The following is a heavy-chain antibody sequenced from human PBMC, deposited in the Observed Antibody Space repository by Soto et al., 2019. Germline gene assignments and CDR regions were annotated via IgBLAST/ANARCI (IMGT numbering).Heavy chain of an antibody. CDR1: GGTFSSYA. J-gene: IGHJ6*02. CDR3: ARDCMSTSCYDGGAARYG. CDR2: IIPIFGTA. V-gene: IGHV1-69*13. Sequence: GASVKVSCKASGGTFSSYAISWVRQAPGQGLEWMGGIIPIFGTANYAQKFQGRVTITADESTSTAYMELSSLRSEDTAVYYCARDCMSTSCYDGGAARYGWGQGTTVTVSS. D-gene: IGHD2-2*01.